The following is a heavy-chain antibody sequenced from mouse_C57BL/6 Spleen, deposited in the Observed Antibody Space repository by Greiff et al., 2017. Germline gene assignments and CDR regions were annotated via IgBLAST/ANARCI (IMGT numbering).Heavy chain of an antibody. D-gene: IGHD2-13*01. CDR3: ASDYLNYAMDY. Sequence: VQLQQPGAELVRPGSSVKLSCKASGYTFTSYWMHWVKQRPIQGLEWIGNIDPSDSETHYNQKFKDKATLTVDKSSSTAYMQLSSLTSEDSAVYYCASDYLNYAMDYWGQGTSVTVSS. CDR1: GYTFTSYW. V-gene: IGHV1-52*01. J-gene: IGHJ4*01. CDR2: IDPSDSET.